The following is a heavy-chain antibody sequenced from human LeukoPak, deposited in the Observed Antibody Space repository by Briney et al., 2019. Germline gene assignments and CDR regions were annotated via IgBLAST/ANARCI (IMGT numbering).Heavy chain of an antibody. Sequence: SLRLSCAASGFTFDDYAMHWVRQAPGKGLEWVSGISWNSGSIDYADSVKGRFTISRDNAKSSLYLQMNSLRVEDTALYYCAKEISTAGEFDYWGQGTLVTVSS. CDR2: ISWNSGSI. J-gene: IGHJ4*02. V-gene: IGHV3-9*01. CDR1: GFTFDDYA. D-gene: IGHD6-19*01. CDR3: AKEISTAGEFDY.